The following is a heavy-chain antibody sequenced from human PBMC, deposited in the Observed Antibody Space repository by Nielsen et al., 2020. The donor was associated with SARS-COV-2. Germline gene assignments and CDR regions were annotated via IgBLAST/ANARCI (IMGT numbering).Heavy chain of an antibody. CDR1: GYTFTGYY. D-gene: IGHD5/OR15-5a*01. J-gene: IGHJ4*02. V-gene: IGHV1-18*04. CDR3: ARVEQLYDYFDY. CDR2: INPNSGNT. Sequence: ASVKVSCKASGYTFTGYYMHWVRQAPGQGLEWMGWINPNSGNTNYAQKLQGRVTMTTDTSTTTAYMELRSLRSDDTAVYYCARVEQLYDYFDYWGQGTLVTVSS.